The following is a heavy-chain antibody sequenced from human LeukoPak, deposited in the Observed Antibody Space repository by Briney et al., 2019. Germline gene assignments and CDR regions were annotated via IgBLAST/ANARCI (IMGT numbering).Heavy chain of an antibody. CDR2: INPNSGDT. CDR3: AREIPGPYMIVAVGDAFDI. CDR1: GYTFTGYY. Sequence: ASVKVSCKASGYTFTGYYMHWVRQAPGQGLEWMGWINPNSGDTNYAQKFQGRVTVTRDTSISTAYMELSSLRSEDTAVYYCAREIPGPYMIVAVGDAFDIWGQGTMVTVSS. V-gene: IGHV1-2*02. J-gene: IGHJ3*02. D-gene: IGHD3-22*01.